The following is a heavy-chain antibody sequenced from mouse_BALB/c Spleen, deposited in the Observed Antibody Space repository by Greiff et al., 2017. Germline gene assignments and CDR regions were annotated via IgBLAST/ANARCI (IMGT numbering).Heavy chain of an antibody. V-gene: IGHV1S41*01. Sequence: DLVKPGASVKLSCKASGYTFTSYWINWIKQRPGQGLEWIGRIAPGSGSTYYNEMFKGKATLTVDTSSSTAYIQLSSLSSEDSAVYFCAREDYGFAYWGQGTLVTVSA. CDR1: GYTFTSYW. J-gene: IGHJ3*01. CDR2: IAPGSGST. D-gene: IGHD1-1*01. CDR3: AREDYGFAY.